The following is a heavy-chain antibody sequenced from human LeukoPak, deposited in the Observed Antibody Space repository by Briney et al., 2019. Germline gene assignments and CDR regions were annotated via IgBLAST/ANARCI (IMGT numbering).Heavy chain of an antibody. CDR2: IIPIFGTA. V-gene: IGHV1-69*13. Sequence: ASVKVSCKASGGTFSSYAISWVRQAPGQGLEWMGGIIPIFGTANYAQKFQGRVTITADESTSTAYMELSSLRSEDTAVYYCARETQSGSGGDYWGQGTLVTVSS. CDR3: ARETQSGSGGDY. CDR1: GGTFSSYA. D-gene: IGHD3-3*01. J-gene: IGHJ4*02.